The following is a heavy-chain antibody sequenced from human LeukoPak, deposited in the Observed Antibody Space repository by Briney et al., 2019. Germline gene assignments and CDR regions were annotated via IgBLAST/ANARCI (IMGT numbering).Heavy chain of an antibody. J-gene: IGHJ3*02. Sequence: GGSLRLSCAASGFTFDDYAMHWVRQAPGKGLEWVSGISWNSGSIGYADSVKGRFTISRDNAKNSLYLQMNSLRAEDMALYYCAKDRGSYLDAFDIWGQGTMVTVSS. CDR1: GFTFDDYA. CDR3: AKDRGSYLDAFDI. V-gene: IGHV3-9*03. D-gene: IGHD1-26*01. CDR2: ISWNSGSI.